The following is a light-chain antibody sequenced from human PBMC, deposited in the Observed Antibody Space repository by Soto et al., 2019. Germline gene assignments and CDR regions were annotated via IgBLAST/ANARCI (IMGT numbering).Light chain of an antibody. CDR2: EVV. Sequence: QSVLTQPPSASGSPGPSVTISCTGTKNDIGVYDFVSWYQHHPGKAPRLIIYEVVQRPSGVPDRFSGSKSGNTASLTVSGLQAADEGDYFCKSYAGSNTYVYRSGTKVTVL. CDR3: KSYAGSNTYV. V-gene: IGLV2-8*01. J-gene: IGLJ1*01. CDR1: KNDIGVYDF.